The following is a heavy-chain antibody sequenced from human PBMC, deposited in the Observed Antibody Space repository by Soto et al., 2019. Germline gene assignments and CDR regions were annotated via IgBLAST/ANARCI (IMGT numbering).Heavy chain of an antibody. CDR2: ISGSGGST. D-gene: IGHD3-22*01. J-gene: IGHJ4*02. CDR1: GFTFSSYA. CDR3: AKDSVPNYYDSSGYYWEDGPFDY. Sequence: GGSLRLSCAASGFTFSSYAMSWVRQAPGKGLEWVSAISGSGGSTYYADSVKGRFTISRDNSKNTLYLQMNSLRAEDTAVYYCAKDSVPNYYDSSGYYWEDGPFDYWGQGTLVTVSS. V-gene: IGHV3-23*01.